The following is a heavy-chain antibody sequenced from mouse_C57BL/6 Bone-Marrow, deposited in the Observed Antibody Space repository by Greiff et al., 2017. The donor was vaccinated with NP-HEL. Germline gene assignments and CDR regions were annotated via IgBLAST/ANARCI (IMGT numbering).Heavy chain of an antibody. J-gene: IGHJ2*01. V-gene: IGHV1-22*01. CDR1: GYTFTDYN. CDR2: INPNNGGT. Sequence: EVQLQQSGPELVKPGASVKMSCKASGYTFTDYNMHWVKQSHGKSLEWIGYINPNNGGTSYNQKFKGKATLTVNKSSSTAYMELRSLTSEDSAVYYCARGGYDGYSPFDYWGQGTTLTVSS. CDR3: ARGGYDGYSPFDY. D-gene: IGHD2-3*01.